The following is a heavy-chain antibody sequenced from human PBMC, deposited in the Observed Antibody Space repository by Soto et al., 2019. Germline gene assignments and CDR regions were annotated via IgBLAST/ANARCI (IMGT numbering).Heavy chain of an antibody. CDR3: AREVVSGYVLGY. J-gene: IGHJ4*02. V-gene: IGHV1-3*01. CDR2: INADTGNT. D-gene: IGHD5-12*01. Sequence: QVQLVQSGAEVKKPGASVTVSCKASGYTFTSFAIHWVRQAPGQRPEWMGWINADTGNTKYSQRFQGRVTFARDTSANTAYMQVSSVRSEDTAVYFCAREVVSGYVLGYWGQGTLVTVSS. CDR1: GYTFTSFA.